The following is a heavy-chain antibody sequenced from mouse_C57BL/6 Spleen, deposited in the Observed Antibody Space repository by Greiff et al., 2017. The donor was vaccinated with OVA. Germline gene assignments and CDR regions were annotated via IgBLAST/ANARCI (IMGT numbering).Heavy chain of an antibody. CDR1: GYAFSSSW. Sequence: QVQLQQSGPELVKPGASVKISCKASGYAFSSSWMNWVKQRPGKGLVWIGRIYPGDGDTNYNGKFKGKATLTADKSSSTAYMQLSSLTSEDSAVYFCAREGNYGRFAYWGQGTLVTVSA. V-gene: IGHV1-82*01. CDR3: AREGNYGRFAY. J-gene: IGHJ3*01. D-gene: IGHD2-1*01. CDR2: IYPGDGDT.